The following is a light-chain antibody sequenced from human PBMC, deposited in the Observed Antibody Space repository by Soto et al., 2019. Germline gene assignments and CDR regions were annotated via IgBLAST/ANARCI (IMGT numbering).Light chain of an antibody. Sequence: EIVMTQSPVTLSVSPGERATLSCRASQSVSTNLAWYQQKPGQSPRLLIYGASTRATGIPARFSGSGSETEFTLTISSLQSEDFAVYYCQQYTNWPPYTFGQGTNLEIK. CDR2: GAS. CDR1: QSVSTN. V-gene: IGKV3-15*01. CDR3: QQYTNWPPYT. J-gene: IGKJ2*01.